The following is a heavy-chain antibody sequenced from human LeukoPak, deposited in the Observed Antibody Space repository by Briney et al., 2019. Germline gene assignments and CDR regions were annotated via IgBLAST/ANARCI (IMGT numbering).Heavy chain of an antibody. CDR3: ASVYCTNRVCYPYYYYYMDV. V-gene: IGHV3-30*03. Sequence: SCEASGGTFSSYGMHWVRQAPGKGLEWVAVISNDGSNKYYADSVKGGFTISRDNSKNTLYLQMNSLRSEDTAVYYCASVYCTNRVCYPYYYYYMDVWGKGTTVTVSS. J-gene: IGHJ6*03. CDR2: ISNDGSNK. CDR1: GGTFSSYG. D-gene: IGHD2-8*01.